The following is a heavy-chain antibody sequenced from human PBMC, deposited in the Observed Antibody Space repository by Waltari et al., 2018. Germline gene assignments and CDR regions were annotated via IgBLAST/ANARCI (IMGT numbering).Heavy chain of an antibody. CDR1: GFTFSSYS. CDR2: ISSSSSYI. CDR3: ARLTFGAGGDNWFDP. V-gene: IGHV3-21*01. D-gene: IGHD3-16*01. J-gene: IGHJ5*02. Sequence: EVQLVESGGGLVKPGGSLRLSCAASGFTFSSYSMNWVRQAPGKGLGGVSSISSSSSYIYYADSVKGRFTISRDNAKNSLYLQMNSLRAEDTAVYYCARLTFGAGGDNWFDPWGQGTLVTVSS.